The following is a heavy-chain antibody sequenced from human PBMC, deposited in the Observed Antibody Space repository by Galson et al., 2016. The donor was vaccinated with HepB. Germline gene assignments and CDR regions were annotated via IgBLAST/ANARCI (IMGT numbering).Heavy chain of an antibody. CDR3: ATHRTGPTGFPFDT. CDR1: GGSISSGAYH. V-gene: IGHV4-39*01. CDR2: ISNRGST. J-gene: IGHJ5*02. Sequence: SETLSLTCTVSGGSISSGAYHWGWIRQPPGKGLEWIGSISNRGSTPYNPSLKSRITISIDTSKNQFSLNLRSVTAADTAVYYCATHRTGPTGFPFDTWGQGNLVTVSS. D-gene: IGHD2-8*02.